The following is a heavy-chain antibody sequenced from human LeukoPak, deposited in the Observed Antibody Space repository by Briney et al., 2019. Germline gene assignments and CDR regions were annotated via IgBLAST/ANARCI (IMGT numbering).Heavy chain of an antibody. D-gene: IGHD5-12*01. V-gene: IGHV3-23*01. J-gene: IGHJ4*02. CDR2: ISGSGGST. CDR1: GFTFSNYA. Sequence: GGSLRLSCAASGFTFSNYAMTWVRQAPGKGLEWVSAISGSGGSTYYADSVKGRFTISRDNSKNTLYLQMNSLRAEDTAVYYCTRDRSGYDYVVYWGQGTLVTVSS. CDR3: TRDRSGYDYVVY.